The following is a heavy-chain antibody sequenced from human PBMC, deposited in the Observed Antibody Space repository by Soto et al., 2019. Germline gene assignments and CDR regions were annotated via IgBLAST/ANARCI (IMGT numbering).Heavy chain of an antibody. CDR2: ISGSGGST. Sequence: EVQLLESGGGLVQPGGSLRLSCAASGFTFSSYAMSWVRQAPGKGLEWVSAISGSGGSTYYADSVKGRFTISRDNSKNTLYLQMNSLRAEDTAVYYCAKGTVVPAAGIGWVVPYYFDYWGQGTLVTVSS. CDR3: AKGTVVPAAGIGWVVPYYFDY. J-gene: IGHJ4*02. CDR1: GFTFSSYA. V-gene: IGHV3-23*01. D-gene: IGHD2-2*01.